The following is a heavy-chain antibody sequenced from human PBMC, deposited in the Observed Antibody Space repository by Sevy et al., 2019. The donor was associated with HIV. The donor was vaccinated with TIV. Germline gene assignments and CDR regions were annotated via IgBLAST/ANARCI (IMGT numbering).Heavy chain of an antibody. CDR1: GLSFSDYS. Sequence: GGTLRLSCAASGLSFSDYSMNWVRQAPGKGLEWVSYISGSSSTICYADYVKGRFTISRDNAKNSLYLQMNTLRDEDTAIYYCASGIFNFDYWGRGTLVTVSS. D-gene: IGHD3-9*01. CDR3: ASGIFNFDY. V-gene: IGHV3-48*02. CDR2: ISGSSSTI. J-gene: IGHJ4*02.